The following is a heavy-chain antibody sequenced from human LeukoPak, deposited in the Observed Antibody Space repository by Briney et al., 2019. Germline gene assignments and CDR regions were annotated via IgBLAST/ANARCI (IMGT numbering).Heavy chain of an antibody. Sequence: ASETLSLTCAVSGGSISSGGYSWSWIRQPPGKGLEWIGYIYHSGSTYYNPSLKSRVTISVDRSKNQFSLKLSSVTAADTAVYYCARALYRGYIYGYVGGDWFDPWGQGTLVTVSS. CDR3: ARALYRGYIYGYVGGDWFDP. CDR1: GGSISSGGYS. D-gene: IGHD5-18*01. J-gene: IGHJ5*02. V-gene: IGHV4-30-2*01. CDR2: IYHSGST.